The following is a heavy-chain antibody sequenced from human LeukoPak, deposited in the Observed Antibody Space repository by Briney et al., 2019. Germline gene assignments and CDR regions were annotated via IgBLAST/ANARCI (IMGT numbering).Heavy chain of an antibody. CDR2: ISPSGGST. J-gene: IGHJ4*02. V-gene: IGHV1-2*02. CDR3: ARSTMIVVVFDY. Sequence: VASVKVSCKASGYTFTSNYMHWVRQAPGQGPEWMGVISPSGGSTTYAQKFQGRVTMTRDTSISTAYMELSRLRSDDTAVYYCARSTMIVVVFDYWGQGTLVTVSS. D-gene: IGHD3-22*01. CDR1: GYTFTSNY.